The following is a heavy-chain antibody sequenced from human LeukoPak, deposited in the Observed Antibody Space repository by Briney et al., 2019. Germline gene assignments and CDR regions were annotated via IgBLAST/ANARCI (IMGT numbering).Heavy chain of an antibody. V-gene: IGHV3-30*18. D-gene: IGHD3-9*01. J-gene: IGHJ3*02. CDR3: ENEPPWGDIPDSWDAFDI. Sequence: GGSLRLSCAASGFTFSSYGMHWVRQAPGKGLEWVAVISYDGSNKYYADSVKGRFTISRDNSKNTRYLQMNSRRAEDPAVYYCENEPPWGDIPDSWDAFDIWGQGTMVTVSS. CDR1: GFTFSSYG. CDR2: ISYDGSNK.